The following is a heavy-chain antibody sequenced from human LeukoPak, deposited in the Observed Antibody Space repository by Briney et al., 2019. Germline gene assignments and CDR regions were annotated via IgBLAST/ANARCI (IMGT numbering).Heavy chain of an antibody. CDR1: GGSISSHY. CDR3: ARVHTNYDFWSGYSAKLGWFDP. Sequence: SETLSLTCTVSGGSISSHYWSWIRQPPGKGLEWIGYIYYSGSTNYNPSLKSRVTISVDTSKNLFSLKLSSVTAAATAVYYCARVHTNYDFWSGYSAKLGWFDPWGQGTLVTVSS. V-gene: IGHV4-59*11. CDR2: IYYSGST. D-gene: IGHD3-3*01. J-gene: IGHJ5*02.